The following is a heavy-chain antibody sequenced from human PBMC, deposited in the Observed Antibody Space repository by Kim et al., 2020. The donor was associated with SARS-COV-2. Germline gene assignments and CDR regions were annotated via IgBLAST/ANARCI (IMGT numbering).Heavy chain of an antibody. D-gene: IGHD2-2*01. CDR3: ARVLLGCTGSSCYFDP. Sequence: SETLSLTCAVSGGSITSSNWWNWVRQSPGQGLEWIGEIFHTGTTNYNPSLKSRITISVDKSQNQFSLRLHSVTAADTAVYFCARVLLGCTGSSCYFDPWGQGTLVTVSS. CDR1: GGSITSSNW. V-gene: IGHV4-4*02. J-gene: IGHJ5*02. CDR2: IFHTGTT.